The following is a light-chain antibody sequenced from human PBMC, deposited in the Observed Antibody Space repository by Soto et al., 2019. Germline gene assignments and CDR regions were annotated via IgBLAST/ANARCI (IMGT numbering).Light chain of an antibody. J-gene: IGKJ1*01. CDR1: QTIKSY. Sequence: IPMTQSPSSLSASVGDRVTISCRASQTIKSYLNWYQQKPGKAPKALIYAASSLQSGVPSRFSGSGSGTDFTLTISSLQLEDSATYFCQQGYSTPRTFGQGTKVEIK. CDR2: AAS. CDR3: QQGYSTPRT. V-gene: IGKV1-39*01.